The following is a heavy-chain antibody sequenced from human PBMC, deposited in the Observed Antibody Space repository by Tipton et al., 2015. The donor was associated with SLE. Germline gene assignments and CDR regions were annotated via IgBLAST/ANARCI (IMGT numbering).Heavy chain of an antibody. CDR2: ISDSGGST. CDR3: ARGWLRYNWFDP. V-gene: IGHV3-23*01. J-gene: IGHJ5*02. D-gene: IGHD5-24*01. CDR1: GFIFSSYS. Sequence: GSLRLSCIASGFIFSSYSMSWVRQAPGKGLEWVSSISDSGGSTYSAGFVEGRFTISRDKSKNTMYLQMNSLRAEDTAVYYCARGWLRYNWFDPWGQGTLVTVSS.